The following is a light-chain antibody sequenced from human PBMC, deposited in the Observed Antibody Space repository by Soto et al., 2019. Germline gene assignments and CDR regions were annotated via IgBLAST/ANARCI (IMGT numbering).Light chain of an antibody. V-gene: IGLV1-40*01. Sequence: QSVLTQPPSVSGAPGQRVTISCTGSSSNIGAGNDVHWYQHLPGTAPKLLIYGNGNRPSGVPDRFSGSKSGTSASLAITGLQAGDEADYYCQSYDSSLSGSEVFGTGTKVTVL. CDR3: QSYDSSLSGSEV. CDR1: SSNIGAGND. CDR2: GNG. J-gene: IGLJ1*01.